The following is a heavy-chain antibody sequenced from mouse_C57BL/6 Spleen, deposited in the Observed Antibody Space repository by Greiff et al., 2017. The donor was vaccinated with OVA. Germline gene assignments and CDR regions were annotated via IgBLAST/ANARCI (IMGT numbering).Heavy chain of an antibody. D-gene: IGHD1-1*01. CDR1: GYAFSSSW. J-gene: IGHJ2*01. CDR2: IYPGDGDT. V-gene: IGHV1-82*01. Sequence: QVQLKQPGPELVKPGASVKISCKASGYAFSSSWMNWVKQRPGKGLEWIGRIYPGDGDTNYNGKFKGKATLTADKSSSTAYMQLSSLTSEDSAVYFCARGIIYYYGSSYEQGYWGQGTTLTVSS. CDR3: ARGIIYYYGSSYEQGY.